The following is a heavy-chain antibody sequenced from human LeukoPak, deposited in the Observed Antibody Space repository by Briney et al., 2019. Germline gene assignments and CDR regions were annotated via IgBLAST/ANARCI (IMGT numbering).Heavy chain of an antibody. D-gene: IGHD3-3*01. CDR2: IYYSGST. V-gene: IGHV4-39*01. CDR3: AKTYYDFWSGYRIGAFDI. Sequence: SETLSLTCTVSGGSISSSSYYWGWIRQPPGRGLEWIGSIYYSGSTYYNPSLKSRVTISVDTSKNQFSLKLSSVTAADTAVYYCAKTYYDFWSGYRIGAFDIWGQGTMVTVSS. CDR1: GGSISSSSYY. J-gene: IGHJ3*02.